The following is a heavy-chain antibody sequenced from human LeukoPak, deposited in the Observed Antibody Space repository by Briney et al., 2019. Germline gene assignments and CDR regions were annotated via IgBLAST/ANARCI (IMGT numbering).Heavy chain of an antibody. CDR3: ARVGGGSGSYYPQSRPSFAAFDY. CDR2: IIPNFGTA. V-gene: IGHV1-69*05. CDR1: GGTFSSYA. Sequence: ASVKVSCKASGGTFSSYAISWVRQAPGQGLEWMGGIIPNFGTANYAQKFQGRVTITTDESTSTAYMELSSLRSEDTAVYYCARVGGGSGSYYPQSRPSFAAFDYWGQGTLVTVSS. D-gene: IGHD1-26*01. J-gene: IGHJ4*02.